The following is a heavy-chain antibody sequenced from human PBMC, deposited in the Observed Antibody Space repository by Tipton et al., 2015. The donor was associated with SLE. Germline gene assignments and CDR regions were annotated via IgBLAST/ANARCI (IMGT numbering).Heavy chain of an antibody. D-gene: IGHD6-13*01. J-gene: IGHJ4*02. CDR1: GGSISSYY. V-gene: IGHV4-59*08. CDR3: ASLIAAAGIGY. Sequence: TLSLTCTVSGGSISSYYWSWIRQPPGKGLEWIGYIYYSGSTNYNSSLKSRVTISVDTSKNQFSLKLSSVTAADTAVYYCASLIAAAGIGYWGQGTLVTVSS. CDR2: IYYSGST.